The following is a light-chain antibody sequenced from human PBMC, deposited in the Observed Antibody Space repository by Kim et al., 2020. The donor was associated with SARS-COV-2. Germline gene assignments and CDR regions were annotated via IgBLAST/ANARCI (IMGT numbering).Light chain of an antibody. V-gene: IGKV1-39*01. CDR3: QQSYGTPPVYT. CDR2: ATS. Sequence: DIEMTQSPSSLSASVGDRVTITCRSSQAISLYLNWYQQKPGKAPKLLIYATSTLQSGVPLRFSGRGSGTDFTLTIDSLESEDFGTYFCQQSYGTPPVYTFGLGTKVDIK. CDR1: QAISLY. J-gene: IGKJ2*01.